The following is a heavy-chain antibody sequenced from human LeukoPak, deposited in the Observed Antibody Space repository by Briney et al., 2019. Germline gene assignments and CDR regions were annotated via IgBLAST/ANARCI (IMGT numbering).Heavy chain of an antibody. CDR1: GFTFSNAW. V-gene: IGHV3-15*01. CDR2: IKSKTDGGTT. J-gene: IGHJ4*02. D-gene: IGHD3-3*02. Sequence: GGSLRLSCAASGFTFSNAWMSWVRQAPGKGLEWVGRIKSKTDGGTTDYAAPVKGRFTISRDDSKNTLYLQMNSLKTEDTAVYYCTTERVLSIXGVXILVWGQGTLVTVSS. CDR3: TTERVLSIXGVXILV.